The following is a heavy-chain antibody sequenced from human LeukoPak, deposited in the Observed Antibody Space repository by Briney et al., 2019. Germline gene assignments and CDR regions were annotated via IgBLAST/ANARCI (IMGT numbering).Heavy chain of an antibody. J-gene: IGHJ3*02. Sequence: WGSLRLSCAASGFTFSNYWMNWVRQAPGKGLEWVANINQDASEKYYVDSVKGRFTISRDSVKKSLYLQMSSLRAEDTAVYYCARGQVTAVNGLASFDIWGQGTMVTVSS. CDR3: ARGQVTAVNGLASFDI. D-gene: IGHD4-17*01. V-gene: IGHV3-7*04. CDR1: GFTFSNYW. CDR2: INQDASEK.